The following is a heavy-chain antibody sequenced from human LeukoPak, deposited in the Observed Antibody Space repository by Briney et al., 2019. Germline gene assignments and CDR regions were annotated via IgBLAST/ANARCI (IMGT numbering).Heavy chain of an antibody. CDR2: IIPIFGTA. CDR1: GGTFSSYA. Sequence: GSSVKVSCKASGGTFSSYAISWVRQAPGQGLEWMGGIIPIFGTANYAQKFQGRVTITADESTSTAYMELSSLRSEDTAVYYCARDIRGYSGYDPDYYYYYMDVWGKGTTVTVSS. CDR3: ARDIRGYSGYDPDYYYYYMDV. J-gene: IGHJ6*03. D-gene: IGHD5-12*01. V-gene: IGHV1-69*01.